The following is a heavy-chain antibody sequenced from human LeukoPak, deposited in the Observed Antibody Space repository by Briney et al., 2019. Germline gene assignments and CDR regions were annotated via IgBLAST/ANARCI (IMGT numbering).Heavy chain of an antibody. J-gene: IGHJ6*03. CDR3: ARDRARWVVPAAKRDYYYYMDV. Sequence: PSETLSLTCTVSGGSISSSSYYWGWIRQPPGKGLEWIGSIYYSGSTYYNPSLKSRVTISVDTSKNQFSLKLSSVTAADTAVYYCARDRARWVVPAAKRDYYYYMDVWGKGTTVTISS. CDR1: GGSISSSSYY. D-gene: IGHD2-2*01. V-gene: IGHV4-39*07. CDR2: IYYSGST.